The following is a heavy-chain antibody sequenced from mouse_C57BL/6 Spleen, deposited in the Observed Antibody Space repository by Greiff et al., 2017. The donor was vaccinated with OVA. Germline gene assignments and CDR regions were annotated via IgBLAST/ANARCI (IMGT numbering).Heavy chain of an antibody. CDR3: ATEPLSLDY. V-gene: IGHV5-4*01. CDR2: ISDGGSYT. Sequence: EVKLVESGGGLVKPGGSLKLSCAASGFTFSSYAMSWVSQTPEKRLEWVATISDGGSYTYYPDKVKGRVTISRDNTKNNLYLQMSHLKSEDTAMYYCATEPLSLDYWGQGTTLTVSS. CDR1: GFTFSSYA. J-gene: IGHJ2*01.